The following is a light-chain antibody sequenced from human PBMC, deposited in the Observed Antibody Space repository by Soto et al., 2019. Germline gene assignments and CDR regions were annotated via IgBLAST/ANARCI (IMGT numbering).Light chain of an antibody. Sequence: QSVLTQSPSASASLGASVKLTCTLSSGHSSYAIAWHQQQPEKGPRYLMKLSSDGSHSKGDGSPDRFSGSSSGAERYLTISSLQSEDEADYYCQTWDIGARVVFGGGTKLTVL. CDR1: SGHSSYA. CDR2: LSSDGSH. J-gene: IGLJ2*01. V-gene: IGLV4-69*01. CDR3: QTWDIGARVV.